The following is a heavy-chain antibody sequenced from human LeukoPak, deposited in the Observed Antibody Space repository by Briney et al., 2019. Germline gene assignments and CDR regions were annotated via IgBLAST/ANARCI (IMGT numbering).Heavy chain of an antibody. V-gene: IGHV3-7*01. CDR2: IKQDGSEK. CDR1: GFTFDDYG. D-gene: IGHD5-18*01. CDR3: AAMVNY. J-gene: IGHJ4*02. Sequence: GGSLRLSCAASGFTFDDYGVSWVRQAPGKGLEWVANIKQDGSEKYYVDSVKGRFTISRDNAKNSLYLQMNSLRAEDTAVYYCAAMVNYWGQGTLVTVSS.